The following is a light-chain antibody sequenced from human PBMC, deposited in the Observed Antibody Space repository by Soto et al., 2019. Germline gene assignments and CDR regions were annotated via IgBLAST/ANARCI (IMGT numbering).Light chain of an antibody. Sequence: DIQMTQSPSTLSASVGDRVPIPCRASQSISSWLAWYQQKPGKAPKLLIYKASSLESGVPSRFSGSGSGTEFTLTISSLQPDDFATYYCQQYNSYSRTFGQGTKVDNK. CDR1: QSISSW. V-gene: IGKV1-5*03. J-gene: IGKJ1*01. CDR2: KAS. CDR3: QQYNSYSRT.